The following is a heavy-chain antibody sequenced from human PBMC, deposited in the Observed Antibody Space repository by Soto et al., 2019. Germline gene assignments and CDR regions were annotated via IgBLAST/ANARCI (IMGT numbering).Heavy chain of an antibody. CDR2: ISGSGRYT. Sequence: PGGSLRLSCAASGFTFDSCVMSWVRQAPGKGLEWLSLISGSGRYTDYADSVKGRFTISRDNSKNTLYLRMNSLRVEDTAVYYCAKDKKSERMQPDYGMDVWGQGTTVTVSS. D-gene: IGHD6-13*01. V-gene: IGHV3-23*01. J-gene: IGHJ6*02. CDR1: GFTFDSCV. CDR3: AKDKKSERMQPDYGMDV.